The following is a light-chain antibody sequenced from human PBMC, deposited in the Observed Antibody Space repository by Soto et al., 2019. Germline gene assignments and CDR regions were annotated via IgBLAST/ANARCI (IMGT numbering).Light chain of an antibody. J-gene: IGKJ2*02. CDR3: QQYNDWPPCT. CDR2: DAS. V-gene: IGKV3-15*01. Sequence: EIVMTQSPATLSVSPWERATLSCRASETVSSKLVWYQQKPGQAPRLLIYDASTRATGVPARFSGSGSGTEFTLTISSLQSEDFAISYCQQYNDWPPCTFGQGTKVDIK. CDR1: ETVSSK.